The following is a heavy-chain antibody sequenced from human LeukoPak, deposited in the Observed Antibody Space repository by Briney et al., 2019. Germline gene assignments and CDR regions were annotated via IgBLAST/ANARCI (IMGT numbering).Heavy chain of an antibody. J-gene: IGHJ4*02. CDR3: ARESIFGVVMYYFDY. CDR2: IYNSGST. Sequence: PSETLSLTCTVSGGSISIYYWSWLRQPPGKGLEWIGYIYNSGSTNYNPSLKSRVTISVDTSKNQFSLKLSSVTAADTAVYYCARESIFGVVMYYFDYWGQGTLVTVSS. CDR1: GGSISIYY. V-gene: IGHV4-59*01. D-gene: IGHD3-3*01.